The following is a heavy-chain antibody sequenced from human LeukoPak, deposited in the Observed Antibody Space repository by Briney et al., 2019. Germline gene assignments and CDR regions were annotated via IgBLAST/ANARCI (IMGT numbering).Heavy chain of an antibody. CDR1: GFTFSSYW. CDR2: IKQDGSEK. Sequence: GGSLRLSCAASGFTFSSYWMTGIRQAPGKGREGGANIKQDGSEKYYVDSVKGRLTISRDNAKNSLYLQMNSLRAEDTAVYYCARDTGGGYSCYDCWGQGTLVTVSS. J-gene: IGHJ4*02. CDR3: ARDTGGGYSCYDC. V-gene: IGHV3-7*01. D-gene: IGHD5-18*01.